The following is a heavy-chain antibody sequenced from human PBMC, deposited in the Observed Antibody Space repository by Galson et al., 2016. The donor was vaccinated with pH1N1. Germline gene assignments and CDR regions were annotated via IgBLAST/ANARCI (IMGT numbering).Heavy chain of an antibody. J-gene: IGHJ4*02. V-gene: IGHV4-34*01. D-gene: IGHD3-10*01. CDR1: GGSFSDSY. CDR3: ARVDFGGRLGD. CDR2: VNPSGST. Sequence: SETLSLTCTVYGGSFSDSYWSWIRQPPGKGLEWIGEVNPSGSTIYNPSLNSRVIISADTSRNQFSLKLTSVTAADTAVYFCARVDFGGRLGDWGQGTQVTVSS.